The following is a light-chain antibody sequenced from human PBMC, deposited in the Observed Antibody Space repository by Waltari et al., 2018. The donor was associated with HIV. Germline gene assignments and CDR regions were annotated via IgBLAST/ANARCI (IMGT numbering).Light chain of an antibody. CDR2: DAS. CDR1: QDIRSY. CDR3: QQYGDLPVT. V-gene: IGKV1-33*01. J-gene: IGKJ4*01. Sequence: DIQMTQSPSSLSASVGDRVTITCQASQDIRSYLNWYQQKPGKAPELLIYDASNLEAGVPSRFSGSGSGTDFTFTISSLQPEDIATYYCQQYGDLPVTFGGGTKVEIK.